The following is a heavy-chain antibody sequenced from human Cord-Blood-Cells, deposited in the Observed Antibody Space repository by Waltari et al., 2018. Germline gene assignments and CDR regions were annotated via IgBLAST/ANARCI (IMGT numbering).Heavy chain of an antibody. CDR1: GGSFSGYY. Sequence: QVQLQQWGAGLLKPSETLSLTCAVYGGSFSGYYWSWIRQPPGKGLEGIGEIKHSGSTNYNPSLKSRVTISVDTSKNQFSLKLSSVTAADTAVYYCASKSNWNMFDYWGQGTLVTVSS. J-gene: IGHJ4*02. D-gene: IGHD1-20*01. V-gene: IGHV4-34*01. CDR2: IKHSGST. CDR3: ASKSNWNMFDY.